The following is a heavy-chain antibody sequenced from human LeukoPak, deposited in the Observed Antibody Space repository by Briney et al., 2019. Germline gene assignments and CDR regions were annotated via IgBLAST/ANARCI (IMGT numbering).Heavy chain of an antibody. D-gene: IGHD6-13*01. CDR1: DFSISSAYY. J-gene: IGHJ4*02. CDR3: ARVSPGYSSNNDY. Sequence: SETLSLTCGASDFSISSAYYWSWIRQPAGKGLEWIGRIYTSGSTNYNPSLKSRVTMSVDTSKNQFSLKLSSVTAADTAVYYCARVSPGYSSNNDYWGQGTLVTVSS. CDR2: IYTSGST. V-gene: IGHV4-4*07.